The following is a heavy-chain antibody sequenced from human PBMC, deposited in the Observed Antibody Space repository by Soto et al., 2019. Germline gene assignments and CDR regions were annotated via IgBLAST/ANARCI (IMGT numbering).Heavy chain of an antibody. D-gene: IGHD6-25*01. V-gene: IGHV6-1*01. Sequence: VQLQQSGPGLVKPSQTLSLTCAISGDSVSSNRAAWGWIRQSPSRGLEWLGRTYYRSRWYTDYADSVKSRITVSPDTYRNLYCMQLNSVTPEDTAVYYCAREESAATNDAFDMWGPGTMVTVSS. CDR2: TYYRSRWYT. CDR3: AREESAATNDAFDM. J-gene: IGHJ3*02. CDR1: GDSVSSNRAA.